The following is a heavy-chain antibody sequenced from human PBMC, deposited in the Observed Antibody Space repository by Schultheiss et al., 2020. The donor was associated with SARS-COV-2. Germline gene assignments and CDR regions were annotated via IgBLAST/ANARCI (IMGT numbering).Heavy chain of an antibody. CDR3: AKSIELDY. CDR1: GFTFGDYA. Sequence: SLKISCTASGFTFGDYAMHWVRQAPGKGLEWVSGISWNSGSIGYADSVKGRFTISRDNSKNTLYLQMTRLTADDTAVYYCAKSIELDYWGRGTPVTVSS. J-gene: IGHJ4*01. CDR2: ISWNSGSI. D-gene: IGHD3-10*01. V-gene: IGHV3-9*01.